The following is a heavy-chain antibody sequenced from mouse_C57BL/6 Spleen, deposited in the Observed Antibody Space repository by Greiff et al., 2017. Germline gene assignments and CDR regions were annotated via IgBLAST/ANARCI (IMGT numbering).Heavy chain of an antibody. D-gene: IGHD2-3*01. CDR1: GFSLTSYG. J-gene: IGHJ4*01. V-gene: IGHV2-2*01. Sequence: QVQLKESGPGLVQPSQSLSITCTVSGFSLTSYGVHWVRQSPGKGLEWLGVIWSGGSTDYNAAFISRLSISKDNSKSQVFFKMHSLHADDTAIYYCARPSIYDGYYPYAMDYWGQGTSVTVSS. CDR2: IWSGGST. CDR3: ARPSIYDGYYPYAMDY.